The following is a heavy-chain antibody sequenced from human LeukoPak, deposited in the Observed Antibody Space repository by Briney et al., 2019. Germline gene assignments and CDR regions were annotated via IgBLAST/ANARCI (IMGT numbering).Heavy chain of an antibody. CDR1: GGSISSYY. D-gene: IGHD2-21*02. Sequence: ETLSLTCTVSGGSISSYYWSWIRQPPGKGLEWVSGINWNGGSTGYADSVEGRFTISRDNAKNSQYLQMNSLRVEDTALYYCARAQTYGDSRLLLDYWGQGTLVTVSS. V-gene: IGHV3-20*04. J-gene: IGHJ4*02. CDR2: INWNGGST. CDR3: ARAQTYGDSRLLLDY.